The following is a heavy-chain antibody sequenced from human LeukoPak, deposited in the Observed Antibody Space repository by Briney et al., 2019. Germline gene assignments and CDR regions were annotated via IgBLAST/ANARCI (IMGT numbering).Heavy chain of an antibody. CDR1: GYSFTSYW. CDR3: XXLIGYXXGXSCPLGPYYFDY. Sequence: RGESLKISCKGSGYSFTSYWIGWVRQMPGKGLEWMGIIYPGDSDTRYSPSFQGQVTISADKSISTAYLQWSSLKASDTAMYYXXXLIGYXXGXSCPLGPYYFDYWGQGTLVTVSS. V-gene: IGHV5-51*01. D-gene: IGHD2-15*01. CDR2: IYPGDSDT. J-gene: IGHJ4*02.